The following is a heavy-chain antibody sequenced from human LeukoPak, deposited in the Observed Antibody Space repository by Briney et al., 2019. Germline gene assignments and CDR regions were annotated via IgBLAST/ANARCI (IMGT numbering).Heavy chain of an antibody. D-gene: IGHD6-19*01. V-gene: IGHV3-21*01. Sequence: GGSLRLSCEVFGFTFSTSAMSWVRQAPGKGLEWVSGIRASDDSTYYVDSVKGRFTISRDNAKNSLYLQMNSLRAEDTAVYYCARDMSVAGDIDYWGQGTLVTVSS. CDR2: IRASDDST. J-gene: IGHJ4*02. CDR3: ARDMSVAGDIDY. CDR1: GFTFSTSA.